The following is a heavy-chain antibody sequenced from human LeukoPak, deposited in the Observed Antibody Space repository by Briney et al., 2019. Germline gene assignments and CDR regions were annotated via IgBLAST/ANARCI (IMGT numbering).Heavy chain of an antibody. CDR3: ARDPRLSSGYATGILWYFDL. CDR1: GYTFTSHY. CDR2: INPNGGGA. Sequence: ASVKVSCKASGYTFTSHYMHWVRQAPGQGLEWMGIINPNGGGASYAQKFQGRVAMTRDTSTSTFYMELRSLRSEDTAVYFCARDPRLSSGYATGILWYFDLWGRGTLVTVSS. V-gene: IGHV1-46*01. J-gene: IGHJ2*01. D-gene: IGHD3-22*01.